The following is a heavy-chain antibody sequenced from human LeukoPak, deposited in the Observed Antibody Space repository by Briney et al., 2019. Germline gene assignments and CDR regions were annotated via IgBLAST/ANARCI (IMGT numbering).Heavy chain of an antibody. CDR3: AKGVAAAGKAGGRADY. CDR2: ISGSGGST. V-gene: IGHV3-23*01. J-gene: IGHJ4*02. CDR1: GFTFSSYA. Sequence: PGRSLRLSCAASGFTFSSYAMSWVRQAPGKGLEWVSAISGSGGSTYYADSVKGRFTISRDNSKNTLYLQMNSLRAEDTAVYYCAKGVAAAGKAGGRADYWGQGTLVTVSS. D-gene: IGHD6-13*01.